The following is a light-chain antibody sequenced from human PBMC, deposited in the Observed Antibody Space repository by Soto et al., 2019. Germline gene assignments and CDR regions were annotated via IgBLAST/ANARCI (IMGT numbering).Light chain of an antibody. J-gene: IGKJ1*01. CDR1: QSVSNY. CDR2: DAS. V-gene: IGKV3-20*01. Sequence: EVVLTQSPGTLSLSPGERATLSCRASQSVSNYLAWYQQKPGQAPRLLIYDASSRATGIPDRFSGSGSGTDFTLTISRLEAEDFAVYYCQQYKDWPTTFGQGTKVDIK. CDR3: QQYKDWPTT.